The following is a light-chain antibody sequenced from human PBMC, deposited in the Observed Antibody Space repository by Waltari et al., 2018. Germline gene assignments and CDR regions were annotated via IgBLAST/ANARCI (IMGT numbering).Light chain of an antibody. J-gene: IGKJ4*01. Sequence: DIQMTQSPSSPSASIVDRVTITCRASQTISSYLNWYQQKPGKAPKVLIYASSTLRSGVPSRFSGSRSGTDFTLTISSLQPEDFATYYCQQSYSTPLTFGGGTKVEIK. CDR2: ASS. CDR1: QTISSY. CDR3: QQSYSTPLT. V-gene: IGKV1-39*01.